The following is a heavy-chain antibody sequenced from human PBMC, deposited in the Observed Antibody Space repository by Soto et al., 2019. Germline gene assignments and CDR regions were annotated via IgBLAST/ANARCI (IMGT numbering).Heavy chain of an antibody. D-gene: IGHD5-18*01. CDR1: GYTFTSYG. V-gene: IGHV1-18*04. J-gene: IGHJ6*02. CDR2: ISAYDGNT. CDR3: ARDRITAMVTYYYYYGMDV. Sequence: QVQLVQSGAEVKKPGASVKVSCKASGYTFTSYGISWVRQAPGQGLEWMGWISAYDGNTNYAQKLQGRVTMTTDTSTSTAYMELRSLRSDDTAVYYCARDRITAMVTYYYYYGMDVWGQGTTVTVSS.